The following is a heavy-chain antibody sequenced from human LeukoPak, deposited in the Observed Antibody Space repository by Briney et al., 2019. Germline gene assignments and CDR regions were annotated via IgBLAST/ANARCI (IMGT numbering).Heavy chain of an antibody. CDR2: ISYDGSNK. CDR1: GFSFSGYG. D-gene: IGHD2-2*01. CDR3: AKDHCSSTSCYAGAYYYYYGMDV. V-gene: IGHV3-30*18. J-gene: IGHJ6*02. Sequence: GGSLRLSCAASGFSFSGYGMHWVRQAPGKGLEWVAVISYDGSNKYYADSVKGRFTISRDNSKNTLYLQMNSLRAEDTAVYYCAKDHCSSTSCYAGAYYYYYGMDVWGQGTTVTVSS.